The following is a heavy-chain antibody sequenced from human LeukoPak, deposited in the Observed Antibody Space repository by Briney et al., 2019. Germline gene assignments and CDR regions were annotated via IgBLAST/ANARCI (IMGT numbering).Heavy chain of an antibody. V-gene: IGHV3-74*03. D-gene: IGHD1-14*01. CDR1: GFPFNSFW. Sequence: GGSLRLSCAASGFPFNSFWMHWVRQAPGKGLVWVSDMNEYSTTITYADSVKGRFTISRDNAKSILYLQMNNLRAEDTAMYSCARGGVNPVDHWGQGTLVTVSS. J-gene: IGHJ4*02. CDR3: ARGGVNPVDH. CDR2: MNEYSTTI.